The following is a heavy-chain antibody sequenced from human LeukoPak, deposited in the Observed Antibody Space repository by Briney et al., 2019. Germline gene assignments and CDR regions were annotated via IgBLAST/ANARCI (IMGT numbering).Heavy chain of an antibody. CDR2: ISYDGSNQ. D-gene: IGHD3-10*01. J-gene: IGHJ4*02. CDR3: AKTPHSKLLLIDF. CDR1: GFSFSSYG. V-gene: IGHV3-30*18. Sequence: GGSLRLSCAASGFSFSSYGIHWVRQAPAKGLHWVAVISYDGSNQYYADSVKGRFTISRDNSKNKQHLQMNSLRPEDTAVDYCAKTPHSKLLLIDFWGQGTLVTVSS.